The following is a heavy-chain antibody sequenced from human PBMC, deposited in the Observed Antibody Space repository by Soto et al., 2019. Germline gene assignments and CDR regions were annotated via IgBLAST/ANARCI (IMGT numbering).Heavy chain of an antibody. D-gene: IGHD3-22*01. CDR1: GGSIRSSSYY. CDR2: IYYSGST. V-gene: IGHV4-39*01. J-gene: IGHJ4*02. CDR3: ARRSYYDSSHSRYDY. Sequence: PSETLSLTCTVSGGSIRSSSYYWGWIRQPPGKGLEWIGSIYYSGSTYYNPSLKSRVTISVDTSKNQFSLKLSSVTAADTAVYYCARRSYYDSSHSRYDYWGQGTLLTVSS.